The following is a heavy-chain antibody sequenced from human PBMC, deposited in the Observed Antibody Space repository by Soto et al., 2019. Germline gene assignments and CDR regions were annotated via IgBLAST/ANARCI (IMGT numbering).Heavy chain of an antibody. J-gene: IGHJ4*02. CDR3: GKGGYSSDWYVGQ. Sequence: EVQLVESGGGLVQPGRSLRLSCAASGFTFGDYAMHWVRQAPGKGLEWVSGISWNSGRIDYADSVKGRVTISRDNAKNSLYLEMNSLRAEDTALYFCGKGGYSSDWYVGQWGQGTLVTVSS. V-gene: IGHV3-9*01. CDR2: ISWNSGRI. D-gene: IGHD6-19*01. CDR1: GFTFGDYA.